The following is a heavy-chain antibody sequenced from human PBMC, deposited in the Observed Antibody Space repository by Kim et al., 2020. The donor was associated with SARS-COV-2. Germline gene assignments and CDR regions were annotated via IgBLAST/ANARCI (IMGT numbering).Heavy chain of an antibody. J-gene: IGHJ4*02. V-gene: IGHV3-23*01. CDR3: AKDLVVWFGELSVFDY. CDR2: ISGSGGST. CDR1: GFTFSSYA. D-gene: IGHD3-10*01. Sequence: GGSLRLSCAASGFTFSSYAMSWVRQAPGKGLEWVSAISGSGGSTYYADSVKGRFTISRDNSKNTLYLQMNSLRAEDTAVYYCAKDLVVWFGELSVFDYWGQGTLVTVSS.